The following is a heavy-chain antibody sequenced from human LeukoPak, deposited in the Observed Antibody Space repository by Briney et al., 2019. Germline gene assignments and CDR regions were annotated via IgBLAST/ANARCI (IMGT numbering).Heavy chain of an antibody. Sequence: GASVKVSCKASGYTFTGYYMHWVRQAPGQGLEWMGWINPNSGGTNYAQKFQGRVTMTRDTSISTAYMELSRLRSDDTAVYYCARGGLSIAARPLAFDIWGQGTMVTVSS. D-gene: IGHD6-6*01. V-gene: IGHV1-2*02. CDR2: INPNSGGT. J-gene: IGHJ3*02. CDR3: ARGGLSIAARPLAFDI. CDR1: GYTFTGYY.